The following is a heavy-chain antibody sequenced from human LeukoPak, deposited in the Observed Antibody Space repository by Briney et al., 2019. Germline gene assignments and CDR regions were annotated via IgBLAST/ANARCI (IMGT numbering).Heavy chain of an antibody. V-gene: IGHV4-31*03. D-gene: IGHD1-26*01. CDR1: GGSISSGGYY. CDR2: IYYSGST. Sequence: SQTLSLTCTVSGGSISSGGYYWSWIRQHPGKGLEWIGYIYYSGSTNYNPSLKSRVTISVDTSKNQFSLKLSSVTAADTAVYYCARVGATYDAFDIWGQGTMVTVSS. CDR3: ARVGATYDAFDI. J-gene: IGHJ3*02.